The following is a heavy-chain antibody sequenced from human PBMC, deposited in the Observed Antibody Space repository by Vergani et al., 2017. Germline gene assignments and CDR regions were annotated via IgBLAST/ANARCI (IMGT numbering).Heavy chain of an antibody. CDR3: ARVREYYYYYYMDV. D-gene: IGHD5-24*01. CDR2: ISGSSSYV. CDR1: GFSFSSYS. V-gene: IGHV3-21*02. Sequence: EVQLLESGGGLVKPGGSLRLSCAASGFSFSSYSMNWVRQAPGKGLEWVASISGSSSYVFYRDSVEGRFTITRDNAKKSVYLQMNSLRAEDTAVYYCARVREYYYYYYMDVWGKGTTVTVSS. J-gene: IGHJ6*03.